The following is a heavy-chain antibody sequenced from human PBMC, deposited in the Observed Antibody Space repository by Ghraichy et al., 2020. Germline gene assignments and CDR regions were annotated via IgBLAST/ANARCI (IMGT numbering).Heavy chain of an antibody. D-gene: IGHD3-22*01. CDR3: ARAYDSRTPAPFDY. Sequence: GSLRLSCTVSGGSISSSSYYWGWIRQPPGKGLEWIGSIYYSGSTYYNPSLKSRVTISVDTSKNQFSLKLSSVTAADTAVYYCARAYDSRTPAPFDYWGQGTLVTVSS. J-gene: IGHJ4*02. CDR2: IYYSGST. CDR1: GGSISSSSYY. V-gene: IGHV4-39*01.